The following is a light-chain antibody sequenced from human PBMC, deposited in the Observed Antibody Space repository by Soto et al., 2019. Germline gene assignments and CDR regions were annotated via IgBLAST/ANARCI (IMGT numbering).Light chain of an antibody. CDR1: QSVSSSY. CDR3: QQYNDWPLT. J-gene: IGKJ1*01. V-gene: IGKV3D-15*01. CDR2: DAS. Sequence: EIVLTQSPGTLSLSPGERATLSCRASQSVSSSYLAWYQQKPGQAPRLLIYDASNRATGIPARFSGTGSGTEFTLTISSLQSEDFALYYCQQYNDWPLTFGQGTKVDI.